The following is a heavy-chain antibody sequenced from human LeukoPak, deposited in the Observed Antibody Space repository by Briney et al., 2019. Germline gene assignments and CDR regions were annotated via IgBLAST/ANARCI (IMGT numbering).Heavy chain of an antibody. D-gene: IGHD2-15*01. CDR1: GFTLSSHG. J-gene: IGHJ6*02. CDR3: ARGGYCSGGSCYTVGYYGMDV. CDR2: IWYDGSTK. Sequence: GRSLRLSCAASGFTLSSHGMHWVRQAPGRGLEWVAVIWYDGSTKYYAGSVKGRFTISRDNSKNTLSLQMNSLRAEDTAVYYCARGGYCSGGSCYTVGYYGMDVWGQGTTVTVSS. V-gene: IGHV3-33*01.